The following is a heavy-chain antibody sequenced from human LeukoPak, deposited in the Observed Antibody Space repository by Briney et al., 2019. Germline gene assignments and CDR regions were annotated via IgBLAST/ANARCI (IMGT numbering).Heavy chain of an antibody. Sequence: ASVTLSCTASGYTFTSYYMHWVRQAPGPGLEWMGIINPSGGSTSYAKKFQGRVTMTRDMSTSTVYMELSSLRSEDTAVYYCAREGGLRRSSFDYWGQGTLVTVSS. J-gene: IGHJ4*02. CDR3: AREGGLRRSSFDY. CDR2: INPSGGST. D-gene: IGHD5-12*01. CDR1: GYTFTSYY. V-gene: IGHV1-46*01.